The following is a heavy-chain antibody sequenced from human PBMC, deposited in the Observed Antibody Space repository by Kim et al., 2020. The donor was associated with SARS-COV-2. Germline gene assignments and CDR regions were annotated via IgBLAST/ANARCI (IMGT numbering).Heavy chain of an antibody. J-gene: IGHJ4*02. CDR2: INAGNGNT. CDR3: ARGRVSWFGELLFFDY. V-gene: IGHV1-3*01. Sequence: ASVKVSCKASGYTFTSYAMHWVRQAPGQRLEWMGWINAGNGNTKYSQKFQGRVTITRDTSASTAYMELSSLRSEDTAVYYCARGRVSWFGELLFFDYWGQGTLVTVSS. D-gene: IGHD3-10*01. CDR1: GYTFTSYA.